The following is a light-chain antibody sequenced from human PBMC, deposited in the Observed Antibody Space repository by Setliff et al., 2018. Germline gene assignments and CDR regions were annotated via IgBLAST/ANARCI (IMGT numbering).Light chain of an antibody. J-gene: IGLJ3*02. CDR1: SSDVGGYNY. CDR3: LSYTSQTTHAL. Sequence: QSVLAQPASVSGSPGQSITISCTGTSSDVGGYNYVSWYQQHPGKAPKLMIYDVSNRPSGASNRFSGSKSGNTASLTISGLQAEDEADYYCLSYTSQTTHALFGGGTKVTVL. CDR2: DVS. V-gene: IGLV2-14*01.